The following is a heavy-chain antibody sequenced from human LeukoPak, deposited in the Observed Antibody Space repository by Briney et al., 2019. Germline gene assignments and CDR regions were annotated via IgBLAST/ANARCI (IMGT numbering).Heavy chain of an antibody. D-gene: IGHD5-24*01. Sequence: PSETLSLTCAVYGGSFSGYYWGWIRQPPGKGLEWIGSIHYSGSTNYNPSLKSRVTISVDTSKNQFSLKLSSVTAADTAVYYCARTTEGGYTYNYFYYYYMDVWGKGTTVTISS. CDR3: ARTTEGGYTYNYFYYYYMDV. CDR1: GGSFSGYY. V-gene: IGHV4-34*01. CDR2: IHYSGST. J-gene: IGHJ6*03.